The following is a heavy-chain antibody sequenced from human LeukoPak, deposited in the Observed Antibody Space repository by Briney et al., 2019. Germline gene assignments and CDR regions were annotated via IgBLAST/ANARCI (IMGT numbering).Heavy chain of an antibody. J-gene: IGHJ5*02. Sequence: SQTLSLTCTVSGGSISSGNYYWSWIRQPAGKGLEWIGRFHTSGSTNYNPSLKSRVTISVDTSKNQFSLKLSSVTAADTAVYYRARGSQIPGIAEGYWFDPWGQGTLVTVSS. CDR1: GGSISSGNYY. CDR2: FHTSGST. V-gene: IGHV4-61*02. CDR3: ARGSQIPGIAEGYWFDP. D-gene: IGHD6-13*01.